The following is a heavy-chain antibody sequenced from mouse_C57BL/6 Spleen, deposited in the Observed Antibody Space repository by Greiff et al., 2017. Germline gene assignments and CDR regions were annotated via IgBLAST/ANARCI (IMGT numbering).Heavy chain of an antibody. V-gene: IGHV1-53*01. D-gene: IGHD1-1*01. CDR1: GYTFTSYW. J-gene: IGHJ2*01. CDR3: ARERGTTVVHYFDY. Sequence: LQQPGTELVKPGASVKLSCKASGYTFTSYWMHWVKQRPGQGLEWIGNINPSNGGTNYNEKFKSKATLTVDKSSSTAYMQLSSLTSEDSAVYYCARERGTTVVHYFDYWGQGTTLTVSS. CDR2: INPSNGGT.